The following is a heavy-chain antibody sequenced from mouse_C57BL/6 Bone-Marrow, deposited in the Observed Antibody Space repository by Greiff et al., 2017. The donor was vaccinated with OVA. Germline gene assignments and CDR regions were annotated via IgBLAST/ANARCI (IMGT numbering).Heavy chain of an antibody. CDR3: ARGPGAY. J-gene: IGHJ3*01. CDR1: GYTFTSYW. V-gene: IGHV1-64*01. CDR2: IHPNSGST. Sequence: QVQLQQPGAELVKPGASVKLSCKASGYTFTSYWMHWVKQRPGQGLEWIGMIHPNSGSTNYNEKFKSKATLTVDKSSSHAYMQLRSLTSEDAAVYYCARGPGAYWGQGALVAVSA.